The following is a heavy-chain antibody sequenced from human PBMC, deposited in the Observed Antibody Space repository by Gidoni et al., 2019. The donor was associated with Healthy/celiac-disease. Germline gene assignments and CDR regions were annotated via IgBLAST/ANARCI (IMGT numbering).Heavy chain of an antibody. J-gene: IGHJ4*02. D-gene: IGHD1-26*01. V-gene: IGHV4-34*01. CDR3: AGGPIVGATRPNFDY. CDR2: INHSGST. Sequence: QVQLQQWGAGLLKPSETLSLTCAVYGGSFSGYYWSWIRQPPGKGLEWIGEINHSGSTNYNPSLKSRVTISVDTSKNQFSLKLSSVTAADTAVYYCAGGPIVGATRPNFDYWGQGTLVTVSS. CDR1: GGSFSGYY.